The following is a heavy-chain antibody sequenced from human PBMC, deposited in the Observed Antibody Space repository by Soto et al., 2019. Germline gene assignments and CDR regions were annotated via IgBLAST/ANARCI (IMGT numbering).Heavy chain of an antibody. V-gene: IGHV3-30*18. Sequence: GGSLRLSCAASGFTFSSYGMHWVRQAPGKGLEWVAVISYDGSNKYYADSVKGRFTISRDNSKNTLYLQMNSLRAEDTAVYYCAKAPIDILTGLRSEGWFHPWGQGTLVTVS. CDR2: ISYDGSNK. CDR1: GFTFSSYG. D-gene: IGHD3-9*01. CDR3: AKAPIDILTGLRSEGWFHP. J-gene: IGHJ5*02.